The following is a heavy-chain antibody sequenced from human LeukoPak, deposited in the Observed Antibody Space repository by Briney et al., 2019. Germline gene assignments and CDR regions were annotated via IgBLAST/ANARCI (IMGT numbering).Heavy chain of an antibody. CDR3: ARHGSIATGAFTY. D-gene: IGHD6-13*01. J-gene: IGHJ4*02. Sequence: SETLSLTCSVSGGSISRSSYYWGWTRQPPGKGLEWIGSIYYSGNTYYNPSLKSRVTISVDTSRNQFSLKLGSVTAADTAVYYCARHGSIATGAFTYWGQGTLVTVSS. CDR1: GGSISRSSYY. CDR2: IYYSGNT. V-gene: IGHV4-39*01.